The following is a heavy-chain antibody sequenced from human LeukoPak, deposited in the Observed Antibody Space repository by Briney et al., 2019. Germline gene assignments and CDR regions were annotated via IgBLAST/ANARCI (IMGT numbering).Heavy chain of an antibody. CDR3: VRDRNSNLRLGF. V-gene: IGHV4-4*02. D-gene: IGHD5-12*01. Sequence: SETLSLTCDVSGGSINSSNWWSWVRQSPEKGLEWIGQIFYSGSVNYSPSFKSRVTISVGTSKNLFSLRLTSMTAADTAIYYCVRDRNSNLRLGFWGPGTLVTVSS. J-gene: IGHJ4*02. CDR2: IFYSGSV. CDR1: GGSINSSNW.